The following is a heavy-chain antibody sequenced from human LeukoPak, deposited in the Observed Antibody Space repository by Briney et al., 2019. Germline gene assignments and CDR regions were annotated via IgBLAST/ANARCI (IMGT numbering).Heavy chain of an antibody. CDR1: GFTFSTYW. CDR2: INSDGSST. J-gene: IGHJ5*02. D-gene: IGHD5-12*01. Sequence: PGGSLRLSCAASGFTFSTYWMHWVRQAPGKGLVWVSRINSDGSSTTYADSVKGRFTISRDNAKNTLYLQMNSLRAEDTAVYYCARVFRAYSGYDSWGQGTLVTVSS. CDR3: ARVFRAYSGYDS. V-gene: IGHV3-74*01.